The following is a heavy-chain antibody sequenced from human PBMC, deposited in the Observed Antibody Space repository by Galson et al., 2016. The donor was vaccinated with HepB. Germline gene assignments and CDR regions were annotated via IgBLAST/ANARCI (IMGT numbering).Heavy chain of an antibody. Sequence: SLRLSCAASGSTFSSYDMNWVRQAPGKGLEWVSYISSSSSHMYYAESVKGRFTISRDNAENSLYLQMNSLTAEDTAVYYCATDDSIFARSAGMDVWGQGTTVIVSS. CDR2: ISSSSSHM. J-gene: IGHJ6*02. V-gene: IGHV3-21*01. CDR3: ATDDSIFARSAGMDV. D-gene: IGHD2-21*01. CDR1: GSTFSSYD.